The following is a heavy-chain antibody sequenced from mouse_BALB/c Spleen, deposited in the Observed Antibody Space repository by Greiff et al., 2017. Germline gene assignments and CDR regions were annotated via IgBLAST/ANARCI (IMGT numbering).Heavy chain of an antibody. CDR3: ARHIPYRDAWFAY. J-gene: IGHJ3*01. CDR2: ISNGGGST. CDR1: GFTFSSYT. Sequence: EVQLVESGGGLVQPGGSLKLSCAASGFTFSSYTMSWVRQTPEKRLEWVAYISNGGGSTYYPDTVKGRFTISRDNAKNTLYLQMSSLKSEDTAMYYCARHIPYRDAWFAYWGQGTLVTVSA. V-gene: IGHV5-12-2*01.